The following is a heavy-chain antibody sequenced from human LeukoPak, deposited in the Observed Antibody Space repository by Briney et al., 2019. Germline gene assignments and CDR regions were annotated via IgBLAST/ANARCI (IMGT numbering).Heavy chain of an antibody. CDR1: GGSISSSSRY. D-gene: IGHD1-1*01. CDR3: ARRTSGYPFDY. J-gene: IGHJ4*02. Sequence: PSETLSLTCTVSGGSISSSSRYWGWIRQPPGKGLEWIGSIYYSGTTFYNPSLKSRLTISLDTSKSQFSLKLSSVTAADTAVYYCARRTSGYPFDYWGQGTLVTVSS. CDR2: IYYSGTT. V-gene: IGHV4-39*01.